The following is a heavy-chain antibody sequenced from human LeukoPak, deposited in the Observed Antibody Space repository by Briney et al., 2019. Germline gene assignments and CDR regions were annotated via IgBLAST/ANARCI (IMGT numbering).Heavy chain of an antibody. CDR1: GFTFSTYW. D-gene: IGHD1-14*01. CDR2: IKQDGSEK. V-gene: IGHV3-7*01. Sequence: GGSLRLSCAASGFTFSTYWMSWVRQAPGKGLELVANIKQDGSEKYYVDSVKGRFTISRDNAKNSLYLQVNSLRTEDTAVYYCARNQRRLDYWGQGTLVTVSS. CDR3: ARNQRRLDY. J-gene: IGHJ4*02.